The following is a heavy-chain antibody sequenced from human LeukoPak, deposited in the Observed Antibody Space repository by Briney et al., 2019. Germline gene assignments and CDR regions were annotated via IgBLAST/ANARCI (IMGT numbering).Heavy chain of an antibody. CDR1: GFTFSSYA. V-gene: IGHV3-23*01. CDR3: ARDIYGDYPSGY. J-gene: IGHJ4*02. Sequence: PGGSLRLSCAASGFTFSSYAMSWVRQAPGKGLEWVSAISGSGGSTYYADSVKGRFTISRDNAKNSLYLQMNSLRDEDTAVYYCARDIYGDYPSGYWGQGTLVTVSS. D-gene: IGHD4-17*01. CDR2: ISGSGGST.